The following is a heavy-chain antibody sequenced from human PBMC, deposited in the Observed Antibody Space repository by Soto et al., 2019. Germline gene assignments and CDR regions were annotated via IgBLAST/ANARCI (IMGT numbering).Heavy chain of an antibody. J-gene: IGHJ6*02. CDR1: GYTFTGYY. D-gene: IGHD3-3*01. V-gene: IGHV1-2*02. Sequence: ASVNVSCKASGYTFTGYYMHWVRQAPGQGLEWMGWINPNSGGTNYAQKFQGRVTMTRDTSISTAYMELSRLRSDDTAVYYCARNQVHYDFWSGSYYYGMDVWGQGTTVTVSS. CDR3: ARNQVHYDFWSGSYYYGMDV. CDR2: INPNSGGT.